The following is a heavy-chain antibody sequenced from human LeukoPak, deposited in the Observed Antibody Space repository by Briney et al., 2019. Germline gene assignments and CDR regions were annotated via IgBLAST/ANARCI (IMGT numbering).Heavy chain of an antibody. Sequence: PSETLSLTCAVYGGSFSGYYWSWIRQPPGKGLEWIGEINHSGSTNYNPSLKSRVTISVDTSKNQFSLKLSSVTAADTAVYYCARLDSSGYPRYWGQGTLVTVSS. D-gene: IGHD3-22*01. CDR3: ARLDSSGYPRY. J-gene: IGHJ4*02. CDR1: GGSFSGYY. V-gene: IGHV4-34*01. CDR2: INHSGST.